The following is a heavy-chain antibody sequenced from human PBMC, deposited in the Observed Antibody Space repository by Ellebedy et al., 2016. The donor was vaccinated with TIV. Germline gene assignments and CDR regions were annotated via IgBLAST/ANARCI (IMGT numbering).Heavy chain of an antibody. CDR1: GFIFNSFI. CDR2: ISGASSTI. CDR3: ARAADPVVVVPTSPYYHYHMDV. V-gene: IGHV3-48*01. D-gene: IGHD2-2*01. Sequence: GGSLRLSXEASGFIFNSFIMNWVRQAPGKGLEWVSFISGASSTIDYADSVKGRFTVSRDNGKNLLFLQMNSLRAEDTAVYYCARAADPVVVVPTSPYYHYHMDVWGKGTTVTVSS. J-gene: IGHJ6*03.